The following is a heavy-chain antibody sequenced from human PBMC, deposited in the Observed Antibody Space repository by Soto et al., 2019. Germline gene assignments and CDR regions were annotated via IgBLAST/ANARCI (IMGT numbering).Heavy chain of an antibody. CDR1: GFTFSSYA. Sequence: LSLTCTASGFTFSSYAMHWVRQAPGKGLEWVAVISYDGSNKYYADSVKGRFTISRDNSKNTLYLQMNSLRAEDTAVYYCARDYYDSSGYYYGYYYYGMDVWGQGTTVTLSS. V-gene: IGHV3-30-3*01. CDR3: ARDYYDSSGYYYGYYYYGMDV. J-gene: IGHJ6*02. CDR2: ISYDGSNK. D-gene: IGHD3-22*01.